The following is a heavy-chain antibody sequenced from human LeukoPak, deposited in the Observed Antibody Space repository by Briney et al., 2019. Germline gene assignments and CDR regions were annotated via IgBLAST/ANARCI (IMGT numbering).Heavy chain of an antibody. V-gene: IGHV3-7*03. CDR3: AKHSTSWHYFDY. CDR1: GFTFSSYW. Sequence: PGGSLRLSCAASGFTFSSYWMSWVRQAPGKGLEWVANIKQDGSEKYYVDSVKGRFTISRDNAKNTLFLQMDSLRADDTAVYYCAKHSTSWHYFDYWGQGTLLTVSS. D-gene: IGHD6-13*01. CDR2: IKQDGSEK. J-gene: IGHJ4*02.